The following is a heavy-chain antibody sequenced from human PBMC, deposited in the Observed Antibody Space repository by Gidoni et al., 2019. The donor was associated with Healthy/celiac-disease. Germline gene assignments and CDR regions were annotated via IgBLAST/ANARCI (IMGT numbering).Heavy chain of an antibody. V-gene: IGHV1-8*01. D-gene: IGHD2-15*01. CDR2: MNPNSGNA. J-gene: IGHJ6*02. CDR3: ARGEGYGSGGTCYHASGYFGMDV. Sequence: QVQLVQSGAEVTKPGASVKVSCKASGYTFTSYDINWVRQATGQGLEWMGWMNPNSGNADYAQKFQGRVTMTRNTSISTAYMELTSLRSEDTAVYYCARGEGYGSGGTCYHASGYFGMDVWGQGTTVTVSS. CDR1: GYTFTSYD.